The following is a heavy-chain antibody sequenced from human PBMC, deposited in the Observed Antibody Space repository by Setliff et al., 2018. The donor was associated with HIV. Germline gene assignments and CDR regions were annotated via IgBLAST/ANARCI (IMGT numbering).Heavy chain of an antibody. Sequence: SETLSLTCTVSGGSVTSGNFYWSWIRQPAGKGLEWIGRIHTSGSTNYNPSLKSRVTISLDTSKNQFSLKLNSVTAADTAVYFCARDRSKYGTGSSAYNWFDPWGLGTLVTVSS. CDR2: IHTSGST. CDR3: ARDRSKYGTGSSAYNWFDP. D-gene: IGHD3-16*01. V-gene: IGHV4-61*02. CDR1: GGSVTSGNFY. J-gene: IGHJ5*02.